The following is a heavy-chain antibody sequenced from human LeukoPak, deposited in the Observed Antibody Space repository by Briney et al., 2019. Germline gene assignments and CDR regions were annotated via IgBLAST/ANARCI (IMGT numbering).Heavy chain of an antibody. Sequence: SLRPSCAASGFTLEDYAMHWVRQAPGKGLEWVSGISWNSGSIGYADSVKGRFTISRDNAKNSLYLQMNSLRAEDTALYYCAKDTGYGDHGGFDYWGQGTLVTVSS. CDR3: AKDTGYGDHGGFDY. V-gene: IGHV3-9*01. J-gene: IGHJ4*02. CDR2: ISWNSGSI. CDR1: GFTLEDYA. D-gene: IGHD4-17*01.